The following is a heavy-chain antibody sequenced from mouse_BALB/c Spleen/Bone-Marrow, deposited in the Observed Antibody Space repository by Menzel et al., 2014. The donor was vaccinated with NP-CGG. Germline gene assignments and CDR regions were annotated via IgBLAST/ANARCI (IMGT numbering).Heavy chain of an antibody. Sequence: VQLQQSGAELVKPGASVKLSCTASGFNIKDTYMHWVKQRPEQGLEWIGRIDPANGNTKYDPKFQGKATIPADTSSNTAYLQLSSLTSEDPAVYYCARYYYGFYFDYWGQGTTLTVSS. CDR1: GFNIKDTY. CDR3: ARYYYGFYFDY. J-gene: IGHJ2*01. CDR2: IDPANGNT. V-gene: IGHV14-3*02. D-gene: IGHD1-1*01.